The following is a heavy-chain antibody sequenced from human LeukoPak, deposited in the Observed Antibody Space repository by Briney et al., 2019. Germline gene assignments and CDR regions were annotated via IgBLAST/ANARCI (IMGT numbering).Heavy chain of an antibody. CDR1: GGSISSGSYY. V-gene: IGHV4-61*02. Sequence: SQTLSLTCTVSGGSISSGSYYWRWIRQPPGKGLEWIGRIYTSGSTNYNPSLKSRVTISLDTSKNQFSLKLSSVTAADTAVYYCARSGGSGFGDYWGQGTLVTVSS. CDR2: IYTSGST. J-gene: IGHJ4*02. CDR3: ARSGGSGFGDY. D-gene: IGHD6-19*01.